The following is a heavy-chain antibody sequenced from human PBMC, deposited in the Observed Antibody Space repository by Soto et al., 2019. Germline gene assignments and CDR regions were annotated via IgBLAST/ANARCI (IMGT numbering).Heavy chain of an antibody. CDR3: ARRLPLLWGLAHSRMGYFDY. CDR1: GGSISSSSYY. D-gene: IGHD2-21*01. CDR2: IYYSGST. Sequence: ASETLSLTCTVSGGSISSSSYYWGWIRQPPGKGLEWIGSIYYSGSTYYNPSLKSRVTISVDTSKNQFSLKLSSVTAADTAVYYCARRLPLLWGLAHSRMGYFDYWGQGTLVTVSS. V-gene: IGHV4-39*01. J-gene: IGHJ4*02.